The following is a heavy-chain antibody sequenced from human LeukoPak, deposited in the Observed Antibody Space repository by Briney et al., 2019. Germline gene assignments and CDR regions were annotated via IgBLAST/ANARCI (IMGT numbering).Heavy chain of an antibody. CDR3: ARDPLTTLVYGMDV. J-gene: IGHJ6*02. CDR2: IWYDGSNK. Sequence: GGSLRLSCAASGFTFSSYGMHWVRQAPGKGLEWVAVIWYDGSNKYYADSVKGRFTISRDNSKNTLYLQMNSLRAEDTAVYYCARDPLTTLVYGMDVWGQGTTVTVS. D-gene: IGHD4/OR15-4a*01. V-gene: IGHV3-33*01. CDR1: GFTFSSYG.